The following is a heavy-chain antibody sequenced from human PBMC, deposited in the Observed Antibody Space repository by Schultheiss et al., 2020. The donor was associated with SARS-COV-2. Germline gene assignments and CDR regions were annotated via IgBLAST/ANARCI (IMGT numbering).Heavy chain of an antibody. CDR1: GGSFSGYY. CDR3: ARLPYATVTGAYGMDV. Sequence: SETLSLTCGVSGGSFSGYYWSWIRQSPGKGLEWIGEINHSGSTNYNPSLKSRVTISVDTSKNQFSLKLSSVTAADTAVYYCARLPYATVTGAYGMDVWGQGTTVTVSS. CDR2: INHSGST. D-gene: IGHD4-17*01. V-gene: IGHV4-34*01. J-gene: IGHJ6*02.